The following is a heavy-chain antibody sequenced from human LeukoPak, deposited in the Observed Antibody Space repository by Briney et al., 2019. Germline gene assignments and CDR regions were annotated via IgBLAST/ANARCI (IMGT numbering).Heavy chain of an antibody. Sequence: GESLKISCQGSGYSFTSYWIGWVRQLPGKGLEWMGIIYPGDSDTRYSPSFQGQVIISADKSITTAYLQWSSLKASDTAMYYCARGHDSSGYYYGYWGQGTLVTVSS. V-gene: IGHV5-51*01. D-gene: IGHD3-22*01. CDR2: IYPGDSDT. CDR3: ARGHDSSGYYYGY. CDR1: GYSFTSYW. J-gene: IGHJ4*02.